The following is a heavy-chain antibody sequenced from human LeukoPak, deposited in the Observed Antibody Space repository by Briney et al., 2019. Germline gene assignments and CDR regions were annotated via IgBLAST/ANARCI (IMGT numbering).Heavy chain of an antibody. Sequence: PGGSLRLSCAASGFTFSSYSMNWVRQAPGKWLEWVSSINSSSSYIYYADSVKGRFTISRDNAKNSLYLQMNSLRAEDTAVYYCARDSRGVLLMVYAMIDYWGQGTLVTVSS. CDR2: INSSSSYI. CDR1: GFTFSSYS. J-gene: IGHJ4*02. CDR3: ARDSRGVLLMVYAMIDY. V-gene: IGHV3-21*01. D-gene: IGHD2-8*01.